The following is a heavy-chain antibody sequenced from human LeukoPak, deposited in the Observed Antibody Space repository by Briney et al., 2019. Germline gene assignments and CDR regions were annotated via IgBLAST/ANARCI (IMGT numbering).Heavy chain of an antibody. D-gene: IGHD3-10*01. J-gene: IGHJ6*03. Sequence: ASETLSLTCTVSGGSISSSSYFWGWIRQPPGKGLEWIGSIYYSGSTYHNPSLKSRVTISVDTSKNQFSLKLSSVTAVDTAVYYCARCNYYGSGGYYYYYYMDVWGKGTTVTVSS. CDR1: GGSISSSSYF. CDR3: ARCNYYGSGGYYYYYYMDV. CDR2: IYYSGST. V-gene: IGHV4-39*01.